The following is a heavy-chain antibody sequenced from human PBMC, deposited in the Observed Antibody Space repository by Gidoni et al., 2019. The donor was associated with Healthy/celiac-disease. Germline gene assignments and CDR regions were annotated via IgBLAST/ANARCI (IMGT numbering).Heavy chain of an antibody. J-gene: IGHJ6*02. Sequence: QVQLQESGPGLVKPSQTLSLTCTVSGGSISSGGYYWSWIRQHPGKGLEWIGYIYYSGSTYYNPSLKSRVTISVDTSKNQFSLKLSSVTAADTAVYYCARGPGGGWLQLQDYYYYGMDVWGQGTTVTVSS. CDR1: GGSISSGGYY. V-gene: IGHV4-31*03. CDR3: ARGPGGGWLQLQDYYYYGMDV. D-gene: IGHD1-1*01. CDR2: IYYSGST.